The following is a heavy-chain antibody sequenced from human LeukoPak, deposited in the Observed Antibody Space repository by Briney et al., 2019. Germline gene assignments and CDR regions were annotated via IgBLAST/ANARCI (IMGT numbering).Heavy chain of an antibody. CDR3: ARGDCSSTSCTSYYYYGMDV. CDR2: IYPGDSDT. CDR1: GFSFTTYW. D-gene: IGHD2-2*01. V-gene: IGHV5-51*01. Sequence: GESLKISCKGSGFSFTTYWIGWVRQMPGKGLEWMGIIYPGDSDTRYSPSFQGQVTISADKSINTAYLQWRSLKASDTAIYYCARGDCSSTSCTSYYYYGMDVWGQGTTVTVSS. J-gene: IGHJ6*02.